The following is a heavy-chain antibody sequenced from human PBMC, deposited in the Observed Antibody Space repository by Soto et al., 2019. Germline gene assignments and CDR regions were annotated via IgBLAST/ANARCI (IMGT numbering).Heavy chain of an antibody. CDR2: IKSKTDGGTT. CDR1: GFTFSNAW. CDR3: TTEGSSGWYEGGAFDI. D-gene: IGHD6-19*01. V-gene: IGHV3-15*01. Sequence: GGSLRLSCAASGFTFSNAWMSWVRQAPGKGLEWVGRIKSKTDGGTTDYAAPVKGRFTISREDSKNTLYLQMNSLKTGDTAVYYCTTEGSSGWYEGGAFDIWGQGTMVTVSS. J-gene: IGHJ3*02.